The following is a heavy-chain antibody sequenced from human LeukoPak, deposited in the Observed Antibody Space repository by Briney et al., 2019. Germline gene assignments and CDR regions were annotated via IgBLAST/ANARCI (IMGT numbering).Heavy chain of an antibody. Sequence: SETLSLTCAVYGGSFSGYYWSWIRQPPGKGLEWIGEINHSGSTNYNPSLKSRVTISVDTPKNQFSLKLSSVTAADTAVYYCARGSWGGFDPWGQGTLVTVSS. D-gene: IGHD3-16*01. CDR2: INHSGST. CDR1: GGSFSGYY. J-gene: IGHJ5*02. CDR3: ARGSWGGFDP. V-gene: IGHV4-34*01.